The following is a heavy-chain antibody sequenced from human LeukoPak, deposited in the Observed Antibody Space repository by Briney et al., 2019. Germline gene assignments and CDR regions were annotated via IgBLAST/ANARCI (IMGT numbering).Heavy chain of an antibody. V-gene: IGHV3-53*05. CDR2: IYSGGST. D-gene: IGHD3-3*01. J-gene: IGHJ6*03. CDR1: GFTVSSNY. Sequence: GGSLRLSCAASGFTVSSNYMSWVRQAPGKGLEWVSVIYSGGSTYYADSVKGRFTISRDNSKNTLYLQMSSLRSEDTAVYYCARAGHRYDFWSGPDEKEDYYMDVWGKGTTVTVSS. CDR3: ARAGHRYDFWSGPDEKEDYYMDV.